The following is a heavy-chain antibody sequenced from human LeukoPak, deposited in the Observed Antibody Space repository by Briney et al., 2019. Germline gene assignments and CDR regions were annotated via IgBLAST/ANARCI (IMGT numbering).Heavy chain of an antibody. J-gene: IGHJ4*02. CDR3: AKAYCSSTSCSFDY. CDR2: ISGSGGST. V-gene: IGHV3-23*01. D-gene: IGHD2-2*01. Sequence: GGSLRLSCAASGFTYSSYAMSWVRQAPGKGLEWVSAISGSGGSTYYADSVKGRFTISRDNSKNTLYLQMNSLRAEDTAVYYCAKAYCSSTSCSFDYWGQGTLVAVSA. CDR1: GFTYSSYA.